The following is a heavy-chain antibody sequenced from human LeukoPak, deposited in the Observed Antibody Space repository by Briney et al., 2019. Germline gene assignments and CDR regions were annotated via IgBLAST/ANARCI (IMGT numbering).Heavy chain of an antibody. D-gene: IGHD5-12*01. CDR1: GFTFSSYA. V-gene: IGHV3-23*01. Sequence: GGSLRLSCAASGFTFSSYAMSWVRQAPGKGLEWVSAISASGGSTYYADSVKGRFTISRDNSMNTLYLQMNNARVDDTAVYYCAKEVGYGSPYFDYWGQGTLVTVSS. CDR2: ISASGGST. J-gene: IGHJ4*02. CDR3: AKEVGYGSPYFDY.